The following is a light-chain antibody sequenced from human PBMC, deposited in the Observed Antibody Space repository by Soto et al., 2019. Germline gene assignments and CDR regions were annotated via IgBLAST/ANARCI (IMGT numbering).Light chain of an antibody. V-gene: IGKV1-5*01. CDR3: QHYNGYPYT. Sequence: DIQMTQSPSPLSASIGDRVTITCRASQSIDNSLAWYQQKPGKAPHLLIYDASRLETGVSLRFSGSGSGTEFTLPISGLQADDFATYFCQHYNGYPYTFGPGTKLEIK. CDR1: QSIDNS. J-gene: IGKJ2*01. CDR2: DAS.